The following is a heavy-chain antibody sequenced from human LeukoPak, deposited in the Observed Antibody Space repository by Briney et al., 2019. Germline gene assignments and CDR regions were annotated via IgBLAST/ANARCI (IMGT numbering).Heavy chain of an antibody. CDR1: GYTFTSYG. CDR3: ARPRGSDSSGYYEMDFNY. V-gene: IGHV1-18*01. CDR2: ISAYNGNT. Sequence: ASVKVSCKASGYTFTSYGISWVRQAPGQGLEWMGWISAYNGNTNYAQKLQGRVTMTTDTSTSTAYMELRSLRSDDTAVYYCARPRGSDSSGYYEMDFNYWGQGTLVTVSS. D-gene: IGHD3-22*01. J-gene: IGHJ4*02.